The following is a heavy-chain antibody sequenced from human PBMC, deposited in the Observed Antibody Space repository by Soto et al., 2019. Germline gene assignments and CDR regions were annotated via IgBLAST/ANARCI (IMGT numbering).Heavy chain of an antibody. V-gene: IGHV6-1*01. J-gene: IGHJ3*02. CDR1: GDSVSSNSVT. CDR3: ARKWSNSGSIGYDI. CDR2: TYYTSTWNN. D-gene: IGHD6-25*01. Sequence: SQTLSLTCAISGDSVSSNSVTWNWIRQSPSGGLEWLGKTYYTSTWNNVYAGSVKSRITINPDTSKNQVSLQVNSVTPEDTAVYYCARKWSNSGSIGYDIWGAGPMVTVSS.